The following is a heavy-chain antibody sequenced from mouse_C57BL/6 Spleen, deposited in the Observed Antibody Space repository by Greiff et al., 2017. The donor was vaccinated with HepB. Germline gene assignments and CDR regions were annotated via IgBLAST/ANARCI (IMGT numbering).Heavy chain of an antibody. CDR3: ARDQGYDGYYFDY. J-gene: IGHJ2*01. D-gene: IGHD2-2*01. Sequence: EVKLVESGGGLVKPGGSLKLSCAASGFTFSSYAMSWVRQTPEKRLEWVATISDGGSYTYYPDNVKGRFTISRDNAKNNLYLQMSHLKSEDTAMYYCARDQGYDGYYFDYWGQGTTLTVSS. CDR1: GFTFSSYA. V-gene: IGHV5-4*01. CDR2: ISDGGSYT.